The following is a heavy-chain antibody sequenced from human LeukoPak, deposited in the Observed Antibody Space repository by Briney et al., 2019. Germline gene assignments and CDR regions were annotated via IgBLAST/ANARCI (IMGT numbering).Heavy chain of an antibody. D-gene: IGHD2-15*01. V-gene: IGHV1-18*01. CDR2: ISAYNGNT. J-gene: IGHJ5*02. Sequence: ASVKVSCKASGYTFTSYGISWVRQAPGQGLEWMGWISAYNGNTNYAQKLQGRVTMTTDTSTSTAYMELRSLRSDDTAVYYCARAAPGVVVVAEWFDPWGQGTLVTVST. CDR1: GYTFTSYG. CDR3: ARAAPGVVVVAEWFDP.